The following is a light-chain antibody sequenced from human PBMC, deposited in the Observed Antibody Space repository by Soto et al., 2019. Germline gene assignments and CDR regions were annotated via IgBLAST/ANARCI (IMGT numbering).Light chain of an antibody. CDR3: QAWDNNTAV. Sequence: SYELTQSPSVSVSPGQTASISCSGEKLGENFVCWYQQKPGQSPVVVIYHDDKRPSGIPERFSGSSSGNRATLTIAGTQALDEADYYCQAWDNNTAVFGGGTKLT. CDR1: KLGENF. J-gene: IGLJ2*01. CDR2: HDD. V-gene: IGLV3-1*01.